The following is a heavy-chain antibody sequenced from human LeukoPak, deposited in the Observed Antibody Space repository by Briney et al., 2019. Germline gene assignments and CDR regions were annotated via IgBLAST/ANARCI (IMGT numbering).Heavy chain of an antibody. Sequence: SVKVSCKASGGTFSSYAISWVRQAPGQGLEWMGGIIPIFGTANYAQKFQGRVTITTDESTSTAYMELSSLRSEDTAVYYCARESRIAAAGTEWFDPWGQGTLVTVSS. CDR2: IIPIFGTA. CDR1: GGTFSSYA. J-gene: IGHJ5*02. CDR3: ARESRIAAAGTEWFDP. D-gene: IGHD6-13*01. V-gene: IGHV1-69*05.